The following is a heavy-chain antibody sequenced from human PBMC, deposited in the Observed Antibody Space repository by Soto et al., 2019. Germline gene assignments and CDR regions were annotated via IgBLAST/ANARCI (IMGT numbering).Heavy chain of an antibody. CDR2: IYHSGSS. V-gene: IGHV4-30-2*02. J-gene: IGHJ4*02. D-gene: IGHD6-13*01. Sequence: SETLSLTCAVSGGSISSGGYSWSWIRQPPGKGLEWIGYIYHSGSSYYNPSLKSRLTISVDRSKNQFTLQLTSVTVGDTAVYYCATSYGNAWYTYWGQGTQVTVSS. CDR1: GGSISSGGYS. CDR3: ATSYGNAWYTY.